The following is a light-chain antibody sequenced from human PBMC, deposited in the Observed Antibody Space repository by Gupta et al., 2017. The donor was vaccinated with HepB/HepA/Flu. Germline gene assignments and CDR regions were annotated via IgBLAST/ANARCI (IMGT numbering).Light chain of an antibody. CDR3: AAWDTSLNGVV. J-gene: IGLJ2*01. CDR1: SPNVGRNN. Sequence: QSVLTQSTSVSGTPGQRVTISRSGSSPNVGRNNVNWYQQLPGAAPKLLIYDNDERPSGVPDRISGSKSGTSASLAISGLQAEDEADYYCAAWDTSLNGVVFGGGTKVTV. CDR2: DND. V-gene: IGLV1-44*01.